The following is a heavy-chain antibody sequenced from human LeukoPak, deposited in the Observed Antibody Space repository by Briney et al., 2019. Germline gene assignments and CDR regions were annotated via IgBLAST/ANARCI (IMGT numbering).Heavy chain of an antibody. CDR2: ISSNGGST. J-gene: IGHJ6*02. CDR1: GFTFSSYA. V-gene: IGHV3-64*01. CDR3: ARMMVAASGMDV. Sequence: GGSLRLSCAASGFTFSSYAMHWVRQAPGKGLEYASAISSNGGSTYYANSVKGRFTISRDNSKNTLYLQMGSLRAEDMAVYYCARMMVAASGMDVWGQGTTVTVSS. D-gene: IGHD2-15*01.